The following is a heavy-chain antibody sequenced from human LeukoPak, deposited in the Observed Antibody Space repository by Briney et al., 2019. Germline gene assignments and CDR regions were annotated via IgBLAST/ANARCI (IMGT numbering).Heavy chain of an antibody. CDR3: ALITRRPPHFLAPGEHYYYYMDI. D-gene: IGHD3-3*01. Sequence: GASVKVSCKVSGYTLTELSMHRVRQAPGKGLEWMGGFDPEDGETIYAQKFQGRVTMTEDTSTDTAYMELSSLRSEDTAVYYCALITRRPPHFLAPGEHYYYYMDIWGKGTTVTVSS. CDR2: FDPEDGET. J-gene: IGHJ6*03. CDR1: GYTLTELS. V-gene: IGHV1-24*01.